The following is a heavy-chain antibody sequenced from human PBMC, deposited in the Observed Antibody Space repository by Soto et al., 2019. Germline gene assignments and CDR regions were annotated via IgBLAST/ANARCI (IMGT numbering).Heavy chain of an antibody. CDR2: IYYSGST. D-gene: IGHD3-22*01. CDR3: ARTYDGRGVNYGNNWFDP. V-gene: IGHV4-59*08. J-gene: IGHJ5*02. Sequence: SETLSLTCTVSGGSISSYYWSWIRQPPGKGLEWIGYIYYSGSTNYNPSLKSRVTISVDTSKNQLSLKLNSVTATDTAVYYCARTYDGRGVNYGNNWFDPWGQGTLVTVSS. CDR1: GGSISSYY.